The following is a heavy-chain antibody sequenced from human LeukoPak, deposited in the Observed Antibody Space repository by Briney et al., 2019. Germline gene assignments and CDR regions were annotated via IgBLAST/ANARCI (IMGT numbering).Heavy chain of an antibody. Sequence: GGSLRLSCAASGFTFSSYEMNWVRQAPGKGLECVSYISSSGSTIYYADSVKGRFTISRDNAKNTLYLQMNSLRAEDTAVYYCARDGSYDDSSAHDYWGQGTLVTVSS. CDR1: GFTFSSYE. CDR3: ARDGSYDDSSAHDY. V-gene: IGHV3-48*03. D-gene: IGHD3-22*01. J-gene: IGHJ4*02. CDR2: ISSSGSTI.